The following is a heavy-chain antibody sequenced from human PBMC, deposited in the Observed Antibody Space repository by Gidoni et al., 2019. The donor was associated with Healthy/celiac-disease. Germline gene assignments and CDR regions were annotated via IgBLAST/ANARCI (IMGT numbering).Heavy chain of an antibody. CDR2: ISYDGSNK. Sequence: QVQLVESGGGVVQPGRSLRLSCAASGFTFSSYGMHWVRQAPGKGLEWVAVISYDGSNKYYADSVKGRFTISRDNSKNTLYLQMNSLRAEDTAVYYCAKTWRGYYTGYFDYWGQGTLVTVSS. V-gene: IGHV3-30*18. J-gene: IGHJ4*02. D-gene: IGHD3-3*01. CDR1: GFTFSSYG. CDR3: AKTWRGYYTGYFDY.